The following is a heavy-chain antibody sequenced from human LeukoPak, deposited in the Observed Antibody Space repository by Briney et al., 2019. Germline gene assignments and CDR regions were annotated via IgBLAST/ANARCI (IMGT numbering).Heavy chain of an antibody. J-gene: IGHJ3*02. D-gene: IGHD2-2*02. CDR1: GYTFTNHD. V-gene: IGHV1-8*03. Sequence: GASVKVSCKASGYTFTNHDINWVRQATGQGLEWMGWMNPNSANTGYSQKFQGRVAFTRDTSISTAYMELSSLRSEDTAVYFCARATVVAGYCTTTRCYKPFDIWGQGTMVTVSS. CDR3: ARATVVAGYCTTTRCYKPFDI. CDR2: MNPNSANT.